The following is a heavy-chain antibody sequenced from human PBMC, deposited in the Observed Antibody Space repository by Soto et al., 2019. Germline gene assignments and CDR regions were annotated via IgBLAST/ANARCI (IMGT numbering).Heavy chain of an antibody. D-gene: IGHD2-2*01. CDR1: GFTFSSYA. Sequence: PGGSLRLSCAASGFTFSSYAMHWVRQAPGKGLEWVAVISYDGSNKYYADSVKGRFTISRDNSKNTLYLQMNSLRAEDTAVYYCARYCSSTSCQYYYGMDVWGQGTTVTVSS. J-gene: IGHJ6*02. CDR2: ISYDGSNK. CDR3: ARYCSSTSCQYYYGMDV. V-gene: IGHV3-30-3*01.